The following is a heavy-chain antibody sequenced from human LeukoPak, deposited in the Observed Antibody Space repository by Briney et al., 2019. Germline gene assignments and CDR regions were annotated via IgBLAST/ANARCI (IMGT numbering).Heavy chain of an antibody. CDR3: ARSPYYYYGMDA. CDR1: GYTFTSYD. J-gene: IGHJ6*02. V-gene: IGHV1-8*01. CDR2: MNPNSGNT. Sequence: ASVKVSCKASGYTFTSYDINWVRQATGQGLEWMGWMNPNSGNTGYAQKFQGRVTMTRNTSISTAYMELSSLRSEDTAVYYCARSPYYYYGMDAWGQGTTVTVSS.